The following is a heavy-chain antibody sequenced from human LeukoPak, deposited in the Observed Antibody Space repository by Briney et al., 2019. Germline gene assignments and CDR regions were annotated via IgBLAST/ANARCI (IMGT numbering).Heavy chain of an antibody. J-gene: IGHJ4*02. V-gene: IGHV1-2*02. Sequence: ASVKVSCKASGYTFSGYYMQWVRQAPGQALEWMGWITPDSGGTDYAEKFQGRVTITRDTSISTVYLELTRLISDDTAVYFCARGFRTGDMTIFAYWGQGTLVTVSS. CDR3: ARGFRTGDMTIFAY. CDR1: GYTFSGYY. CDR2: ITPDSGGT. D-gene: IGHD3-3*01.